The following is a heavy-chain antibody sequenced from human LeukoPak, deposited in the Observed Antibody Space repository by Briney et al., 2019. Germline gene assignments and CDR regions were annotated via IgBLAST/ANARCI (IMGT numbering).Heavy chain of an antibody. D-gene: IGHD1-26*01. J-gene: IGHJ4*02. CDR1: GFTFSSFA. CDR3: ARDLASPRSVGSSEKLDY. V-gene: IGHV3-23*01. Sequence: PGGSLRLSCAASGFTFSSFAMSWIRQAPGKGLEWVSSIFGSGAGTHYADSVKGRFTISRDNSKNTLYLQMNSLRAEDTAVYYCARDLASPRSVGSSEKLDYWGQGTLVTVSS. CDR2: IFGSGAGT.